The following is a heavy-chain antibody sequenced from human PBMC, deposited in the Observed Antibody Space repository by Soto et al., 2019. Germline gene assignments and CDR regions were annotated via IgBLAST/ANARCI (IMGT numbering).Heavy chain of an antibody. Sequence: NPSETLSLTCTVSGGAVSSGTYYWSWIRQPPGKGLEWIGHIYFTGTTNYNPSLRSRVTMSLDTSRNQFSLKLSSVTAADTAVYYWTRGPPSVQWFDPWGLGTLVTVSS. D-gene: IGHD1-26*01. CDR3: TRGPPSVQWFDP. CDR2: IYFTGTT. CDR1: GGAVSSGTYY. J-gene: IGHJ5*02. V-gene: IGHV4-61*01.